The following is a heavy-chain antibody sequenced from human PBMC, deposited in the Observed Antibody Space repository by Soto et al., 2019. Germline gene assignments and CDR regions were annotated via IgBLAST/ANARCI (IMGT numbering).Heavy chain of an antibody. V-gene: IGHV1-2*04. Sequence: GASVKVSCKASGYTFTGYYMHWVRQAPGQGLEWMGWINPNSGGTNYAQKFQGWVTMTRDTSISTAYMELSMLRSDDTAVYYCARVAALDRPYYYGMDAWGQGTTVTVS. CDR2: INPNSGGT. J-gene: IGHJ6*02. D-gene: IGHD2-15*01. CDR1: GYTFTGYY. CDR3: ARVAALDRPYYYGMDA.